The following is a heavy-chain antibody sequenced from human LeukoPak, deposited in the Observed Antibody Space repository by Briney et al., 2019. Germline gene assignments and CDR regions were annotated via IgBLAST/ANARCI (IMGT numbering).Heavy chain of an antibody. CDR2: IRNDGSDK. CDR1: GFTFSNYG. D-gene: IGHD1-26*01. V-gene: IGHV3-30*02. J-gene: IGHJ4*02. CDR3: AKEQDLVGTTYYFGH. Sequence: PGGSLRLSCAASGFTFSNYGIHWVRQAPGKGLEGVEFIRNDGSDKYYADSVRGRFTISRDNSKNTVYLQMNSLRAEDTAVYYCAKEQDLVGTTYYFGHWGQGTLVTVSS.